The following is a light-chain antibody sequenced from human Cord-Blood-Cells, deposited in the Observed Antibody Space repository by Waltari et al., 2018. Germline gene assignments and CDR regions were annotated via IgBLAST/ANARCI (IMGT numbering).Light chain of an antibody. J-gene: IGKJ1*01. CDR2: WAS. V-gene: IGKV4-1*01. CDR1: PSVLYRSNNKNY. CDR3: QQYYSTPWT. Sequence: DIVMTQSPDSLAVSLGERGTINCKSSPSVLYRSNNKNYLAWYQQKPGQPPKLLIYWASTRESWVPDRFSGSGSGTDFTLTISSLQAEDVAVYYCQQYYSTPWTFGQGTKVEIK.